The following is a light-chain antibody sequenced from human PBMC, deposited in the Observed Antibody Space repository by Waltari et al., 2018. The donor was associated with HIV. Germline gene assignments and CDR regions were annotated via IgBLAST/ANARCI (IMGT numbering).Light chain of an antibody. CDR1: SGSIDSNY. CDR3: QSFETGTQV. J-gene: IGLJ3*02. CDR2: DDD. V-gene: IGLV6-57*03. Sequence: KFMLTQPHSMSESPGKTVTISCTRTSGSIDSNYVPWFHQRPGSAPTTVIFDDDRRPSGVPARFSGSIDKSSNSASLTISGLRPEDEADYYCQSFETGTQVFGGGTKLTVL.